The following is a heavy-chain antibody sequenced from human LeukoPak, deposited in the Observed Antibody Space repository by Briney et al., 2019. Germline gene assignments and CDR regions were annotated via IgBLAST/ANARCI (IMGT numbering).Heavy chain of an antibody. CDR3: ARDHNMAYYYDSSGYYGGYYYYYMDV. CDR2: ISSSSSYI. J-gene: IGHJ6*03. CDR1: GFTFSSYS. D-gene: IGHD3-22*01. Sequence: GGSLRLSCAASGFTFSSYSMNWVRQAPGKGLEWVSSISSSSSYIYCADSVKGRFTISRDNAKNSLYLQMNSLRAEDTAVYYCARDHNMAYYYDSSGYYGGYYYYYMDVWGKGTTVTVSS. V-gene: IGHV3-21*01.